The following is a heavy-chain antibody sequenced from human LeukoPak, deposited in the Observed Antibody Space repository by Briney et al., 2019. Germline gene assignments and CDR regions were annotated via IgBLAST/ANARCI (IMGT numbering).Heavy chain of an antibody. Sequence: GGSLRLSCTASGFTFRDYFMTWIRQAPGKGLAWVSYISNSGANTYYADSVKGRFTVSRDNAKNSLFLQMNSLRAEDTAVYCCARAIYDGFDIWGQGKMVTVSS. CDR1: GFTFRDYF. CDR3: ARAIYDGFDI. D-gene: IGHD5-24*01. V-gene: IGHV3-11*01. J-gene: IGHJ3*02. CDR2: ISNSGANT.